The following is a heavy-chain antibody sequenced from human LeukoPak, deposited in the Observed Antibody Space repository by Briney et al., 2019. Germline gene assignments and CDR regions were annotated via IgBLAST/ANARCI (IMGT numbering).Heavy chain of an antibody. V-gene: IGHV5-51*01. CDR3: ARRVAAAGSIDY. J-gene: IGHJ4*02. CDR1: GYSFTSYW. D-gene: IGHD6-13*01. CDR2: IYPGDSDT. Sequence: ESLKISCKGSGYSFTSYWIGWVRQMPGKGLEGIGIIYPGDSDTRYSPSFQGQVTISADKSISTAYLQWSSLKASDTAMYYCARRVAAAGSIDYWGQGTLVTVSS.